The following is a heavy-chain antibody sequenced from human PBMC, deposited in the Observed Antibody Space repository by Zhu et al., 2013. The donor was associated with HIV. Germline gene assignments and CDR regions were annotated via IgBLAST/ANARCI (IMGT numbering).Heavy chain of an antibody. V-gene: IGHV1-69*13. J-gene: IGHJ5*01. D-gene: IGHD3-10*01. CDR3: ARDGEEYNMDNWFDF. CDR1: GYTFTSYG. Sequence: QVQLVQSGAEVKKPGASVKVSCKASGYTFTSYGINLVRQAPGQGLQWMGGIIPIFGTTHYAQPFEGRVTITADELRTTAYMELSSLRSDDTAVYYCARDGEEYNMDNWFDFWGQGTLVTVSS. CDR2: IIPIFGTT.